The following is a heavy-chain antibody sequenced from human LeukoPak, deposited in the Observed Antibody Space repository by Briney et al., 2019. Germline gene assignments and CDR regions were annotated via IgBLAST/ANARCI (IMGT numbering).Heavy chain of an antibody. D-gene: IGHD2-21*02. J-gene: IGHJ4*02. V-gene: IGHV1-69*13. CDR2: IIPIFGTA. Sequence: GASVKVSCKASGYTFTSSGISWVRQAPGQGLEWMGGIIPIFGTANYAQKFQGRVTITADESTSTAYMELSSLRSEDTAVYYCASPGLEVVTAKPTNFDYWGQGTLVTVSS. CDR3: ASPGLEVVTAKPTNFDY. CDR1: GYTFTSSG.